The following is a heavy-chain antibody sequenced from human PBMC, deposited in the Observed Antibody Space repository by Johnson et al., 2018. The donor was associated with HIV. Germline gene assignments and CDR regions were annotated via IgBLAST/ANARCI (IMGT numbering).Heavy chain of an antibody. CDR2: IKQDGSEK. CDR1: GFTFSSYW. J-gene: IGHJ1*01. D-gene: IGHD4-17*01. Sequence: EQLVESGGGLVQPGGSLRLSCAASGFTFSSYWMSWVRQAPGKGLEWVANIKQDGSEKYYVDSVKGRFTISRDNAKNSLYIQMSGLREEDTALYYCARHAGGDFTYGLFQHWGRGTLVTVSS. V-gene: IGHV3-7*02. CDR3: ARHAGGDFTYGLFQH.